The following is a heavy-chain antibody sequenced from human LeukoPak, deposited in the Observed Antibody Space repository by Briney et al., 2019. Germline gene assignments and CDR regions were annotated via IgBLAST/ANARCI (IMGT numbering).Heavy chain of an antibody. CDR3: ARVNYDILTGYYKTGYYFDY. J-gene: IGHJ4*02. V-gene: IGHV4-4*07. D-gene: IGHD3-9*01. Sequence: SETLSLTCTVSGGSISSYYWSWIRQPAGKGLEWIGRIYTSGSTNYNPSLKSRVTMSVDTSKNQFSLKLSSVTAADTAVYYCARVNYDILTGYYKTGYYFDYWGQGTLVTVSS. CDR2: IYTSGST. CDR1: GGSISSYY.